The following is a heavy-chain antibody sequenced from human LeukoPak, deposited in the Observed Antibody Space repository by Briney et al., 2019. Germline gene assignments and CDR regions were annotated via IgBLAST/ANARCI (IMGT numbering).Heavy chain of an antibody. V-gene: IGHV4-30-2*01. D-gene: IGHD6-13*01. CDR3: AREDGSSWFYFDY. J-gene: IGHJ4*02. CDR1: GGSISSGGYS. CDR2: IYHSGST. Sequence: SETLSLTCAVTGGSISSGGYSWRWIRQPPGKGLEWIGYIYHSGSTHYNPSLKSRVTISVDRSKNQFSLKLTSVTAADTAVYYCAREDGSSWFYFDYWGQGTLVTVSS.